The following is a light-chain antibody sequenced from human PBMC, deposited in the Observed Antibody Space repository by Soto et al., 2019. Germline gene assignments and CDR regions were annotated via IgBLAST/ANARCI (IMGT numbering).Light chain of an antibody. Sequence: QSALTQPASVSGSPGQSITISCTGTSSDIGGHNYVSWYQQHPGRAPKLLIYDVSNRPSGVSNRFSASKSGNTASLTISGLHAEDEADYYCSSFTSSGTYVFGAGTKVTVL. V-gene: IGLV2-14*01. CDR1: SSDIGGHNY. J-gene: IGLJ1*01. CDR3: SSFTSSGTYV. CDR2: DVS.